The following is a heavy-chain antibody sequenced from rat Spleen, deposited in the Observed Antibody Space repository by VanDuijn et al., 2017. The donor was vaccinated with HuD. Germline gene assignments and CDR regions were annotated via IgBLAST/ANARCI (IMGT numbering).Heavy chain of an antibody. Sequence: EVRLVESGGGLVQPGRSLKLSCAASGFNFNDYWMGWVRQAPGMGLEWIGEINKDSSVKKYSPSLKDKVAISRDNAQNTLYLQMSNLYSEDTATYYCARLKGYDGTYYYPYYFDYWGQGVMVTVSS. D-gene: IGHD1-12*02. V-gene: IGHV4-2*01. CDR1: GFNFNDYW. CDR3: ARLKGYDGTYYYPYYFDY. CDR2: INKDSSVK. J-gene: IGHJ2*01.